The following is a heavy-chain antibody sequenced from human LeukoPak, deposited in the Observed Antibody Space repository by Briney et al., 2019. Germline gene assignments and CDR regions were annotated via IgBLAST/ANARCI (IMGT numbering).Heavy chain of an antibody. J-gene: IGHJ4*02. Sequence: GGSLRLSCAASGFTVSSTYMSWVRQTPGKRLEWVSVIYVGGNTYYADSVKGRFTISRDNSKNTLYLQMNSLRAEDTAVYYCARARFCSTSCYMDYWGQGTLVTVSS. D-gene: IGHD2-2*02. CDR3: ARARFCSTSCYMDY. CDR1: GFTVSSTY. CDR2: IYVGGNT. V-gene: IGHV3-53*01.